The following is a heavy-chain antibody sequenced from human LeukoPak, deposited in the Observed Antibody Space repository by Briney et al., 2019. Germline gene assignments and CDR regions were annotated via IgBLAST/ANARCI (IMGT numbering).Heavy chain of an antibody. V-gene: IGHV3-30-3*01. CDR2: ISYDGSNK. CDR3: ASGIAVAGTPGSRDNYPFDY. J-gene: IGHJ4*02. Sequence: GGSLRLSCAASGFTFSSYAMHWVRQAPGKGLEWVAVISYDGSNKYYADSVKGRFTISRDNSKNTLYLQMNSLRAEDTAVYYCASGIAVAGTPGSRDNYPFDYWGQGTLVTVSS. D-gene: IGHD6-19*01. CDR1: GFTFSSYA.